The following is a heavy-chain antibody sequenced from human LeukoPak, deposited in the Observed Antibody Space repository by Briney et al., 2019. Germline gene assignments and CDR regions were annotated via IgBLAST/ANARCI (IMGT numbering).Heavy chain of an antibody. CDR2: IYYSGST. CDR1: GGSISSSSYY. J-gene: IGHJ5*02. D-gene: IGHD3-3*01. V-gene: IGHV4-39*01. CDR3: ARYGYDFWSGYHDP. Sequence: SETLSLTCTVSGGSISSSSYYWGWIRQPPGKGLEWIVSIYYSGSTYYNPSLKSRVTISVDTSKNQFSLKLSSVTAADTAVYYCARYGYDFWSGYHDPWGQGTLVTVSS.